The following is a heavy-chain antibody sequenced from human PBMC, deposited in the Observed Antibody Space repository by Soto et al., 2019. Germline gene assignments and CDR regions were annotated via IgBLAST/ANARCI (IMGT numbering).Heavy chain of an antibody. Sequence: SETLSLTCTVSGGSISSYYWSWIRQPPGKGLEWIGYIYYSGSTNYNPSLKSRVTISVDTSKNQFSLKLSSVTAADTAVYYCAREPGVYGDYGHPMDVWGKGTTVTVSS. CDR1: GGSISSYY. J-gene: IGHJ6*03. CDR3: AREPGVYGDYGHPMDV. D-gene: IGHD4-17*01. V-gene: IGHV4-59*01. CDR2: IYYSGST.